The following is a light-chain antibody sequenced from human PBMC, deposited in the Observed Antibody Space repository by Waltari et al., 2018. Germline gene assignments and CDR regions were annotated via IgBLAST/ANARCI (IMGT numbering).Light chain of an antibody. J-gene: IGKJ1*01. V-gene: IGKV4-1*01. Sequence: DIVMTQSPDSLAVSLGERATINCKSSQTVLYRDNNKNYLTWYQPKPGQPPKALVSWACIRESGVPDRLSASGSGTDFTLTISSLQAEDVAVYYCHQHYTTPWTFGQGTKVEIK. CDR1: QTVLYRDNNKNY. CDR2: WAC. CDR3: HQHYTTPWT.